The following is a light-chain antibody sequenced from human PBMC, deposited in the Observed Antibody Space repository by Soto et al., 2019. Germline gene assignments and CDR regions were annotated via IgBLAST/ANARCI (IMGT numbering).Light chain of an antibody. Sequence: QSXLTQRRSVSVAPAQRVTISCTWGSSNVGADYDVHWYQLLPGSVPKLLIYGNINRPSGVPDRFSGSKSGTSASLAITGLQAEDEADYYCQYYDSSRSGYVFGAGTKLTVL. V-gene: IGLV1-40*01. CDR1: SSNVGADYD. CDR3: QYYDSSRSGYV. J-gene: IGLJ1*01. CDR2: GNI.